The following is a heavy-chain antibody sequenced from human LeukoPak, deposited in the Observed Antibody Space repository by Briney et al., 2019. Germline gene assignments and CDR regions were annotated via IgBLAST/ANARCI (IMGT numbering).Heavy chain of an antibody. CDR2: ISRSGDTL. Sequence: PGGSLRLSCAASGFTFRDYYMTWIRQAPGKGLEWISYISRSGDTLYYADSVEGRFTISRDNAKNSLYLQMNSLRAEDTAVYYCAREVVIFPDYYYYGMDVWGQGTTVTVSS. V-gene: IGHV3-11*01. CDR3: AREVVIFPDYYYYGMDV. J-gene: IGHJ6*02. CDR1: GFTFRDYY. D-gene: IGHD3-9*01.